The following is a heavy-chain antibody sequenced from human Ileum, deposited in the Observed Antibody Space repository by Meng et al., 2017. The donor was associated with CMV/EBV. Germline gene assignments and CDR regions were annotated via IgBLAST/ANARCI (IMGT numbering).Heavy chain of an antibody. D-gene: IGHD3-22*01. CDR2: VYYSGSS. CDR3: ARDRHYSDISGYYRYLDY. V-gene: IGHV4-59*01. CDR1: GGSISDYY. J-gene: IGHJ4*02. Sequence: SETLSLTCTVSGGSISDYYWSWIRQPPGKGLEWIGYVYYSGSSNYDPSLRSRVTISLDTSKNQFSLNLSSVTAADTAVYFCARDRHYSDISGYYRYLDYWGQGKRVTVSS.